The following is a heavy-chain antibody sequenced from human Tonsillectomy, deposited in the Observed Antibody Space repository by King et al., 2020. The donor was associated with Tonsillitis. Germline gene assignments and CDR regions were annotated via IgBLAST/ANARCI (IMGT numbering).Heavy chain of an antibody. Sequence: QLQLQESGPRLVKPSETLFLTCTVSGGSIVSSYHYWAWIRQPPGKGPEWFGSIYYSVRTYYNPSLKIRVTISIDPSKNQFSLRQTSMTAADTAVYYCARQGKIVPSLSDGFDFWGQGTRVTVSS. CDR3: ARQGKIVPSLSDGFDF. V-gene: IGHV4-39*01. J-gene: IGHJ3*01. D-gene: IGHD3-16*02. CDR1: GGSIVSSYHY. CDR2: IYYSVRT.